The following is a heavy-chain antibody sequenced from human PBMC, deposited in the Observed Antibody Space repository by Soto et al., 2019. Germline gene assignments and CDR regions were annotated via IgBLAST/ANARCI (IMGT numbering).Heavy chain of an antibody. V-gene: IGHV4-59*01. J-gene: IGHJ4*02. Sequence: SETLSLTCTVSGGSISSYYWRWIRQSPGRGLEWIGYVHYSGTTNYNPSLKGRVAMSLDSSKRQFSLTLNSVTAADTAVYYCARGTALIYGDYPGAGYFDFWGQGIQVTVSS. CDR2: VHYSGTT. CDR1: GGSISSYY. D-gene: IGHD4-17*01. CDR3: ARGTALIYGDYPGAGYFDF.